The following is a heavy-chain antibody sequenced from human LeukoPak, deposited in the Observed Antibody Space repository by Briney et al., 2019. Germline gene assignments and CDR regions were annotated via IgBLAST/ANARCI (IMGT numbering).Heavy chain of an antibody. CDR1: GGSISSNY. D-gene: IGHD1-26*01. J-gene: IGHJ3*02. CDR3: AREGSYFIDAFDI. CDR2: IYTSGST. V-gene: IGHV4-4*07. Sequence: SETLSLTCTVSGGSISSNYWSWIRQPAGKGLEWIGRIYTSGSTNYNPSLKSRVTMSVDTSKNQFSLKLSSVTAADTAVYYCAREGSYFIDAFDIWGQGTMVTVSS.